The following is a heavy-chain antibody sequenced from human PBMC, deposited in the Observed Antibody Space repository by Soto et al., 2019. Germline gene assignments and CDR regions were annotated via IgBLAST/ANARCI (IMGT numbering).Heavy chain of an antibody. CDR2: MDYDETNK. D-gene: IGHD3-9*01. CDR1: GISISRHG. V-gene: IGHV3-33*01. J-gene: IGHJ4*02. Sequence: QVQLVESGGGVVQPGRSLRVSCVASGISISRHGMHWVRQAPGKGLEWVAGMDYDETNKYYADSVKGRFTISRDTSKNMVYLQMNGLRVYYRAVYFCARDLAHCSICFEDRGQGTLVSVSS. CDR3: ARDLAHCSICFED.